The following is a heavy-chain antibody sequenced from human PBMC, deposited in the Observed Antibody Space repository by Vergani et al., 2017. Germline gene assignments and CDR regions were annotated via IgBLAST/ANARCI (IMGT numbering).Heavy chain of an antibody. CDR1: GYTFTSYD. D-gene: IGHD3-22*01. V-gene: IGHV1-69*01. CDR2: IIPIFGTA. J-gene: IGHJ4*02. Sequence: QVQLVQSGAEVKKPGASVKVSCKASGYTFTSYDINWVRQATGQGLEWMGWIIPIFGTANYAQKFQGRVTITADESTSTAYMELSSLRSEDTAVYYCATAYYYDSSKDYWGQGTLVTVSS. CDR3: ATAYYYDSSKDY.